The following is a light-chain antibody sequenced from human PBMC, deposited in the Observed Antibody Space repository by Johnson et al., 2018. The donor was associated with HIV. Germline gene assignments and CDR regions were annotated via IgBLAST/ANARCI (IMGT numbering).Light chain of an antibody. J-gene: IGLJ1*01. V-gene: IGLV1-51*01. CDR3: GTWDSNLRAYV. Sequence: QLVLTQPPSVSAAPGKKVTISCSGSSSNIGNNYVSWYQQLPGTAPKLLIYDNNKRPSGIPDRFSGSKSGTSATLGITGLQTGDESDYYCGTWDSNLRAYVCGTGTKVSVL. CDR2: DNN. CDR1: SSNIGNNY.